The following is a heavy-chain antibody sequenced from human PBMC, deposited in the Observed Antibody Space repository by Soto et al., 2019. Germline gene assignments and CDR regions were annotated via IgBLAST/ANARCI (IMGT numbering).Heavy chain of an antibody. CDR3: ARDIRLGRFDP. D-gene: IGHD3-9*01. V-gene: IGHV4-30-2*05. CDR1: GGSISSGGYS. Sequence: SETLSLTCAVSGGSISSGGYSWSWIRQPPGKGLEWIGYIYHSGSTYYNPSLKSRVTISVDTSKNQFSLKLSSVTAADTAVYYCARDIRLGRFDPWGQGTLVTVSS. J-gene: IGHJ5*02. CDR2: IYHSGST.